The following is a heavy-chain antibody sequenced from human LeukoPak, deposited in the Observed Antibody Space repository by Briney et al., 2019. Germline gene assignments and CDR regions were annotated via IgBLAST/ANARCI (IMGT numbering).Heavy chain of an antibody. Sequence: GGSLRLSCAASGFTSSDYYMSWIRQAPGKGLEWVSYISSSGSTIYYADSVKGRFTISRDNAKDSLYLQMNSLRAEDTAVYYCARDPRGYSFGVFDIWGQGTMVTVSS. J-gene: IGHJ3*02. CDR3: ARDPRGYSFGVFDI. CDR1: GFTSSDYY. D-gene: IGHD5-18*01. CDR2: ISSSGSTI. V-gene: IGHV3-11*01.